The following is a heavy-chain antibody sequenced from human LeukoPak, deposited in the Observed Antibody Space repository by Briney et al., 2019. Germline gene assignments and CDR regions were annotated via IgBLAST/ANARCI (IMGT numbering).Heavy chain of an antibody. CDR2: IKQDGSEK. J-gene: IGHJ4*02. CDR1: GFSFRSYW. Sequence: GGSLRLSCVVSGFSFRSYWMSWVRQAPGKGLEWVAKIKQDGSEKYYVDSVKGRFTISRDNAKNSLYLQTNSLRAEDTAVYHCARGGSPFDSWGQGNLVTVSS. V-gene: IGHV3-7*05. CDR3: ARGGSPFDS.